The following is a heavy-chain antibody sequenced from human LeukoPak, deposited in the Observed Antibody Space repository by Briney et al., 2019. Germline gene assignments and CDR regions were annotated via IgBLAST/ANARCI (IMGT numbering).Heavy chain of an antibody. CDR2: IYYTGTT. V-gene: IGHV4-59*08. D-gene: IGHD3-16*01. Sequence: KPSATLSLTCTVSGGSISGTYYWSWIRQPPGKGLEWIGYIYYTGTTDSNPSLKSRVTISLDTSKNQFSLNLSSVTAADTAVYYCARRWVYDKRAFDAWGQGTMVTVSS. J-gene: IGHJ3*01. CDR3: ARRWVYDKRAFDA. CDR1: GGSISGTYY.